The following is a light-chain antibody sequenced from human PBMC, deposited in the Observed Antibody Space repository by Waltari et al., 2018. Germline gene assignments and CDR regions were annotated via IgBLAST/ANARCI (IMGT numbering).Light chain of an antibody. Sequence: QSALTQPASVSGSPGQAVTISCTGSSSDVGFYNHVSWYQQHPGTVPKLVIYKVTNRPSGVSNRFSGPKSGNTASLTISGLQAEDEADYYCTSYTRSTTWVFGGGTKLTVL. CDR2: KVT. J-gene: IGLJ3*02. V-gene: IGLV2-14*01. CDR3: TSYTRSTTWV. CDR1: SSDVGFYNH.